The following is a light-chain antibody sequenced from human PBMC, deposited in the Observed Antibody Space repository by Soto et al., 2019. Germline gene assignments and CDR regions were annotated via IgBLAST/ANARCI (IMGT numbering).Light chain of an antibody. CDR1: QSISTW. V-gene: IGKV1-39*01. J-gene: IGKJ1*01. Sequence: DLQLPHSQAFLSASVGARVTITCRASQSISTWLAWYQQKPGKAPKLLIYAASSLQSGVPSRFSGSGSGTDFTLTISSLQPEDFATYYCQQSYSTPPTFGQGTKADIK. CDR3: QQSYSTPPT. CDR2: AAS.